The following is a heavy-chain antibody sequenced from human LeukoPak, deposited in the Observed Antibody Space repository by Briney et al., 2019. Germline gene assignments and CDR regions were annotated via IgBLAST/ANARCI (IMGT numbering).Heavy chain of an antibody. CDR2: IYPGDSDT. D-gene: IGHD3-22*01. V-gene: IGHV5-51*01. CDR3: ARIYDSSGDDAFDI. CDR1: GYSFTSYW. J-gene: IGHJ3*02. Sequence: GESLKISCKGSGYSFTSYWIGWVRQMPGKGLESMGIIYPGDSDTRYSPSFQGQVTISADKSISTANLQWSSLKASDTAMYYCARIYDSSGDDAFDIWGQGTMVTVSS.